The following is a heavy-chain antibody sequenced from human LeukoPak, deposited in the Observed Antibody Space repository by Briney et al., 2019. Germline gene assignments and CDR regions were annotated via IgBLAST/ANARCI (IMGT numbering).Heavy chain of an antibody. J-gene: IGHJ4*02. Sequence: PSETLSLTCTVSGGSISSYYWSWIRQPPGKGLEWIGYIYYSGSTNYNPSLKSRVTISVDTSKNQFSLKLSSVTAADTAVYYCARRGYYGSGSYYNQYYFDYWGQGTLVTVSS. CDR3: ARRGYYGSGSYYNQYYFDY. V-gene: IGHV4-59*08. CDR2: IYYSGST. D-gene: IGHD3-10*01. CDR1: GGSISSYY.